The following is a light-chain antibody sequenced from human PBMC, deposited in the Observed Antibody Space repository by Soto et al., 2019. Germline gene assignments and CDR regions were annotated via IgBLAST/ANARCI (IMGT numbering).Light chain of an antibody. CDR1: QSISSW. J-gene: IGKJ1*01. Sequence: DIQMTQSPSTLSASVGDRVTITCRASQSISSWLAWYQQKPGKAPKLLIYDASSFESGVPSRFSGSGSGTEFTLTISSLQPDDFATYYYQQYNSYLWTFGQGTKVEIK. V-gene: IGKV1-5*01. CDR2: DAS. CDR3: QQYNSYLWT.